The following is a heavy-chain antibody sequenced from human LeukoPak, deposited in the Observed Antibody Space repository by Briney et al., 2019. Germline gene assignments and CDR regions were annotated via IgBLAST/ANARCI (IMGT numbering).Heavy chain of an antibody. D-gene: IGHD1-26*01. CDR2: IYYSGST. Sequence: NTSETLSLTCTVSGGSISSSSYYWGWIRQPPGKGLEWIGSIYYSGSTYYNPSLKSRVTISVDTSKNQFSLKLSSVTAADTAVYYCARRVGATYSVDYWGQGTLVTVSS. J-gene: IGHJ4*02. CDR1: GGSISSSSYY. V-gene: IGHV4-39*01. CDR3: ARRVGATYSVDY.